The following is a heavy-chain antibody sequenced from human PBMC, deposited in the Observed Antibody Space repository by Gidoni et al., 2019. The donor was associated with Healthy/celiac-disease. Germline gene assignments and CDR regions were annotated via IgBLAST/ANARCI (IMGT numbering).Heavy chain of an antibody. Sequence: QVQLVQSGAEVKKPGASVKVSCKASGYTFTSYYMHWVRQAPGQGLEWMGIINPSGGSTSYAQKFQGRFTMTRDTSTSTVYMELSSLRSEDTAVYYCAREGGEWAAAGNFDYWGQGTLVTVSS. V-gene: IGHV1-46*01. CDR1: GYTFTSYY. CDR3: AREGGEWAAAGNFDY. D-gene: IGHD6-13*01. J-gene: IGHJ4*02. CDR2: INPSGGST.